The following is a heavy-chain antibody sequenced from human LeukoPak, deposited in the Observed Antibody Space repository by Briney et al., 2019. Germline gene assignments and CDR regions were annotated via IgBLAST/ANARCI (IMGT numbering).Heavy chain of an antibody. V-gene: IGHV1-2*02. Sequence: ASVKVSCKASGYTFTGYYMHWVRQAPGQGLEWMGWINPNSGGTNYAQKFQGRVTMTRDTSISTAYMELSRLRSDDTAVYYCARAYCGGDCDNFDYWGQGTLVTVSS. CDR3: ARAYCGGDCDNFDY. D-gene: IGHD2-21*02. J-gene: IGHJ4*02. CDR1: GYTFTGYY. CDR2: INPNSGGT.